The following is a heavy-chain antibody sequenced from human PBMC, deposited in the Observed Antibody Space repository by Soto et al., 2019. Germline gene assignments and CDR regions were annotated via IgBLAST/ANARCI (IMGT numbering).Heavy chain of an antibody. V-gene: IGHV4-31*03. D-gene: IGHD2-2*01. J-gene: IGHJ6*02. CDR3: ASATLSGMDV. CDR2: IYYSGNT. Sequence: SETLSLTCTVSGGSISSGCYYWRWIRQPPGKGLEWIGNIYYSGNTYYNPSLKSRVTISIDTSKNQFSLKVSSVTAADTAVYYCASATLSGMDVWGQGTLVTVSS. CDR1: GGSISSGCYY.